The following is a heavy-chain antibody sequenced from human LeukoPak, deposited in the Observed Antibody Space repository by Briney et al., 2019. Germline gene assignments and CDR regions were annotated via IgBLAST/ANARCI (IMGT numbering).Heavy chain of an antibody. CDR2: IYPGDSDT. Sequence: GQSLQSSSNGSSFSFTTSWIAWVRQIPGKRVEWMGFIYPGDSDTRYRPSFQGQVTISAAKAITTAYLHWSSLKASDAAMYYCSSQGGSQSGAFDIWGQGTMVTVSS. J-gene: IGHJ3*02. D-gene: IGHD1-26*01. V-gene: IGHV5-51*01. CDR1: SFSFTTSW. CDR3: SSQGGSQSGAFDI.